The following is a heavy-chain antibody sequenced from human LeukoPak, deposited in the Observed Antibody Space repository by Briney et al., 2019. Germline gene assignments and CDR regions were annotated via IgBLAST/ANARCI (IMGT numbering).Heavy chain of an antibody. Sequence: GGSLRLSCAASGFTFRKYWLHWVRQAPGKGLVWVSRINPDDESTSYADSVKGRFTISRDNAKSTLYLQMNSLRAEDTAVYYCARVLLGSWDWFDPWGQGTLVTVSS. CDR3: ARVLLGSWDWFDP. V-gene: IGHV3-74*01. CDR2: INPDDEST. J-gene: IGHJ5*02. D-gene: IGHD3-10*01. CDR1: GFTFRKYW.